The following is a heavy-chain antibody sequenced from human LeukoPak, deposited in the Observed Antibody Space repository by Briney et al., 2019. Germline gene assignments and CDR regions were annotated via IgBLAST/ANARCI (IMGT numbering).Heavy chain of an antibody. J-gene: IGHJ4*02. V-gene: IGHV3-23*01. CDR1: GFTFNSYA. D-gene: IGHD3-22*01. CDR3: AKDRPNYYGSNGHYYKLNGDC. CDR2: ITSSGAAT. Sequence: QSGGSLRLSYAVSGFTFNSYAMSWVRQAPGKGLEWVSSITSSGAATYYADSVKGRFTISRDNSDNTLYLQMNSLRAEDTAVYYCAKDRPNYYGSNGHYYKLNGDCWGQGTLVTVSS.